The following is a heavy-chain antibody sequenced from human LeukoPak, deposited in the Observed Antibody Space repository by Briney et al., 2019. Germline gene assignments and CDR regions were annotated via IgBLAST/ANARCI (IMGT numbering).Heavy chain of an antibody. D-gene: IGHD3-22*01. V-gene: IGHV1-69*02. CDR2: IIPILGIA. J-gene: IGHJ4*02. CDR1: GGTFSSYT. Sequence: RASVKVSCKASGGTFSSYTISWVRQAPGQGLERMGRIIPILGIANYAQKFQGRVTITADKSTSTAYMELSSLRSEDTAVYYCARGVDRYDSSGYYPRGSPTLPEADYWGQGTLVTVSS. CDR3: ARGVDRYDSSGYYPRGSPTLPEADY.